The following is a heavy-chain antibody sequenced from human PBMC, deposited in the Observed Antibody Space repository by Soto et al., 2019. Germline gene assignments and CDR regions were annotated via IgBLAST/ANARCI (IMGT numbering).Heavy chain of an antibody. D-gene: IGHD5-12*01. Sequence: QVQLVQSGAEVKKPGASVKVSCKASGYTFTSYGISWVRQAPGQGLEWMGWISSYNGNTNYAQKLQGRVTMTTDTSTSTAYIELRSLRSDDTAVYYCASQVATPYYYYGMDVWVQGTTVTVSS. J-gene: IGHJ6*02. V-gene: IGHV1-18*01. CDR1: GYTFTSYG. CDR2: ISSYNGNT. CDR3: ASQVATPYYYYGMDV.